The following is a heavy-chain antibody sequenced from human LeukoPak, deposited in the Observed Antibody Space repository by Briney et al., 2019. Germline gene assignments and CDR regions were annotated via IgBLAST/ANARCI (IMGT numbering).Heavy chain of an antibody. CDR1: GFTFSSNA. J-gene: IGHJ6*02. CDR2: ISGSGGST. V-gene: IGHV3-23*01. D-gene: IGHD2-15*01. Sequence: GGALRLSYAASGFTFSSNAMSWVRKAPGKGLGWVSAISGSGGSTYYADSVKGRFTFSRDNSKNRLYLQMNSLRAEDTAVYYCAKGIRGVVVAGASYGMDVWGQGTTVTVSS. CDR3: AKGIRGVVVAGASYGMDV.